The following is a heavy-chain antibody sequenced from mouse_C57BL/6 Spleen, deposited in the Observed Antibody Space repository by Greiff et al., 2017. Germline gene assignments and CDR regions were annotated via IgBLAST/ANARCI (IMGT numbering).Heavy chain of an antibody. CDR2: IDPETGGT. CDR3: TRDGYCSDY. V-gene: IGHV1-15*01. J-gene: IGHJ2*01. Sequence: QVQLQQSGAELVRPGASVTLSCKASGYTFTDYEMHWVKQTPVHGLEWIGAIDPETGGTAYNQKFKGKAILTADKSSSTAYMELRSLTSEDSAVYYCTRDGYCSDYWGKGTTLTVSS. D-gene: IGHD2-3*01. CDR1: GYTFTDYE.